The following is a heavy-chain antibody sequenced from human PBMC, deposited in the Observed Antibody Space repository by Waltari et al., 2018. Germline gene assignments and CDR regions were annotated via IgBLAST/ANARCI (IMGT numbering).Heavy chain of an antibody. CDR1: GGSISSYY. J-gene: IGHJ5*02. CDR3: ARTYYDYIWGSYRAPFDP. Sequence: QVQLQESGPGLVKPSETLSLTCTVSGGSISSYYWSWIRQPPGKGLEWIGYIYYSGSTNYNPSRKSRVTISVDTSKNQFSLKLSSVTAADTAVYYCARTYYDYIWGSYRAPFDPWGQGTLVTVSS. CDR2: IYYSGST. V-gene: IGHV4-59*01. D-gene: IGHD3-16*01.